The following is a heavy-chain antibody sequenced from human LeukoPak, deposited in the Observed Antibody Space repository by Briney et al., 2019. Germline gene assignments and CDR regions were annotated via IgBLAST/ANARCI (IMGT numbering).Heavy chain of an antibody. V-gene: IGHV3-23*01. D-gene: IGHD4-17*01. CDR3: ARNGYGDLWYFDL. Sequence: GGSLRLSCAASGFTFTSYSMTWVRQAPGKRLEWVSTVSPSGDSTYYADSVKGRFTISRDNLKNTLYLQINSLRAEDTAVYYCARNGYGDLWYFDLWGRGTLVTVSS. CDR2: VSPSGDST. J-gene: IGHJ2*01. CDR1: GFTFTSYS.